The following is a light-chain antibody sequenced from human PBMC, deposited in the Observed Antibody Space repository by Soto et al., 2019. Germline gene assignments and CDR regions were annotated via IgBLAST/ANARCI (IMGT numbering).Light chain of an antibody. Sequence: DIVMTQSPDSLAVSLGERATINCKSSQSVLYSSNNKNYLAWYQQKQGRPPKLLIYWASTRAPGAPDRFSASESGTYFTLTISSLHAEDVAVYYCQQYYSTPLTFGGGTKVDIK. CDR1: QSVLYSSNNKNY. J-gene: IGKJ4*01. V-gene: IGKV4-1*01. CDR3: QQYYSTPLT. CDR2: WAS.